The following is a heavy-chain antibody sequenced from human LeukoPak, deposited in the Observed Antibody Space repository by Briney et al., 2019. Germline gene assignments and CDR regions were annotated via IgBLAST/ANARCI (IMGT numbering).Heavy chain of an antibody. CDR3: VLADILTGYYGVDY. V-gene: IGHV1-8*01. Sequence: GASVKVSCKASGYSFISYDINWGRQATGQGLEWMGWMNPNTGNTGYAQKFQGRVAMTRSTSITTAYMELSSLRSEDTAVYYCVLADILTGYYGVDYWGQGTLVTVSS. J-gene: IGHJ4*02. CDR2: MNPNTGNT. D-gene: IGHD3-9*01. CDR1: GYSFISYD.